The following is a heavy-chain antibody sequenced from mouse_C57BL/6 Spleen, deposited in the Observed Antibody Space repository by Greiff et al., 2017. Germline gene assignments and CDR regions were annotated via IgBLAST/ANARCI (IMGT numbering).Heavy chain of an antibody. Sequence: VQVVESGPGLVAPSQSLSITCTVSGFSLTSYAISWVRQPPGKGLEWLGVIWTGGGTNYNSALKSRLSISKDNSKSQVFLKMNSLQTDDTARYYCARIGNYDYDVSHFDYWGQGTTLTVSS. CDR1: GFSLTSYA. D-gene: IGHD2-4*01. CDR3: ARIGNYDYDVSHFDY. J-gene: IGHJ2*01. CDR2: IWTGGGT. V-gene: IGHV2-9-1*01.